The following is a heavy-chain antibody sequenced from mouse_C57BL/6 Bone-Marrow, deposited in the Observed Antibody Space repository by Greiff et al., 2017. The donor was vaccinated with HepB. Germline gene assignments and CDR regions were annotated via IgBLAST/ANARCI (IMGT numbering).Heavy chain of an antibody. CDR3: ARSNYYGSSPYWYFDV. Sequence: VKLQESGPGILQSSQTLSLTCSFSGFSLSTSGMGVSWIRQPSGKGLEWLAHIYWDDDKRYNPSLKSRLTISKDTSRNQVFLKITSVDTADTATYYCARSNYYGSSPYWYFDVWGTGTTVTVSS. J-gene: IGHJ1*03. D-gene: IGHD1-1*01. CDR1: GFSLSTSGMG. CDR2: IYWDDDK. V-gene: IGHV8-12*01.